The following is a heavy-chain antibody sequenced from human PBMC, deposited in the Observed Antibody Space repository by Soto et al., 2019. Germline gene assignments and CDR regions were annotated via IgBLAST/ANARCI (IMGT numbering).Heavy chain of an antibody. Sequence: QVQLQESGTGLVKPSETLSLTCTVSGGSISSYYWSWIRQPPGKGLEWIGYIYYSGSTNYNPSLKSRVTISVDTSKNQFSLKLSSVTAADTAVYYCARRDWTFDLWGRGTLVTVSS. CDR1: GGSISSYY. CDR3: ARRDWTFDL. J-gene: IGHJ2*01. D-gene: IGHD2-21*01. CDR2: IYYSGST. V-gene: IGHV4-59*08.